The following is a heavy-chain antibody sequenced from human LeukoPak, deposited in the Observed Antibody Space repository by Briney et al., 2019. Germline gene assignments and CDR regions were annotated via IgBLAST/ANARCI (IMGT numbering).Heavy chain of an antibody. V-gene: IGHV4-39*01. CDR1: GVSISSSSYY. CDR2: IYYSGST. J-gene: IGHJ4*02. CDR3: ARPTSSYYDFWSGSPGAFDY. Sequence: SETLSLTCTVSGVSISSSSYYWGWIRQPPGKGLEWIGSIYYSGSTYYNPSLKSRVTISVDTSKNQFSLKLSSVTAADTAVYYCARPTSSYYDFWSGSPGAFDYWGQGTLVTVSS. D-gene: IGHD3-3*01.